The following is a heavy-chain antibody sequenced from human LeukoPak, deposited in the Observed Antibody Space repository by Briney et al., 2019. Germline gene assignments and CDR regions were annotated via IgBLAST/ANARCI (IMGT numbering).Heavy chain of an antibody. CDR3: AAQLGYCSGGSCYSEAFDF. Sequence: GASVKVSRKASGYTFTSYGISWVRQAPGQGLEWMGGINPMVGTSNYAQKFQGRVKIITDQITSTAYMQLSSLTSEDTAVYYCAAQLGYCSGGSCYSEAFDFWGQGTMVTVAS. J-gene: IGHJ3*01. V-gene: IGHV1-69*05. CDR2: INPMVGTS. CDR1: GYTFTSYG. D-gene: IGHD2-15*01.